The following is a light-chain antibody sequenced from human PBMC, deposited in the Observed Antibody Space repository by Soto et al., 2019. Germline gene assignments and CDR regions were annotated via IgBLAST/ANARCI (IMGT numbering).Light chain of an antibody. CDR1: QSVGST. Sequence: EIAMTQSPATLSVSPGERATLSCRASQSVGSTLAWYQQKPGQAPRLLIYTASTRATGIPARFSGSGSGTEFTLTISSLQSEDFAVYYCQQYNNWFRTFGQGTKVEIK. J-gene: IGKJ1*01. CDR2: TAS. V-gene: IGKV3-15*01. CDR3: QQYNNWFRT.